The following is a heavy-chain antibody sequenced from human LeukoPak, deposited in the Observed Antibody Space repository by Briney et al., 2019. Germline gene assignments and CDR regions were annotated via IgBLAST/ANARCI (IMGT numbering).Heavy chain of an antibody. CDR2: INPKSGVT. J-gene: IGHJ6*03. CDR3: ARLYSGSYLSWYYYYYMDV. CDR1: GYTFTGYY. V-gene: IGHV1-2*02. D-gene: IGHD1-26*01. Sequence: ASVKVSCKTSGYTFTGYYMHWVRQAPGQGLEWLGWINPKSGVTKSAQKFQGRVTMTRDTSISTAYMELSRLRSDDTAVYYCARLYSGSYLSWYYYYYMDVWGKGTTVTISS.